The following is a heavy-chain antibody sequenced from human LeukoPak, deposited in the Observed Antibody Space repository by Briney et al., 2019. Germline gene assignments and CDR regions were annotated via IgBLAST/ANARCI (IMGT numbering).Heavy chain of an antibody. Sequence: PGGSLRLSCSASGFTFSGYWMSWVRQATGKGLEWVSAIGVAANTFYSGSVKGRFTISRENAKNSLYLLMSSLRAEDTAVYYCARQNTPHGNFDYWGQGTLVTVSS. V-gene: IGHV3-13*01. CDR2: IGVAANT. CDR3: ARQNTPHGNFDY. D-gene: IGHD1-26*01. J-gene: IGHJ4*02. CDR1: GFTFSGYW.